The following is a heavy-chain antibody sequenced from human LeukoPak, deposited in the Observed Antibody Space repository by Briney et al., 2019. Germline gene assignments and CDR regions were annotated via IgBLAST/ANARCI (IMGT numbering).Heavy chain of an antibody. J-gene: IGHJ6*03. CDR1: GYTFTGYY. D-gene: IGHD6-13*01. CDR2: INPNSGGT. V-gene: IGHV1-2*02. CDR3: ARDSGDSSSWYPYHYMDV. Sequence: ASVKVSCKASGYTFTGYYMHWVRQAPGQGLEWMGWINPNSGGTNYAQKFQGRVTMTRDTSISTAYMELSRLRSDDTAVYYCARDSGDSSSWYPYHYMDVWGKGTTVTVSS.